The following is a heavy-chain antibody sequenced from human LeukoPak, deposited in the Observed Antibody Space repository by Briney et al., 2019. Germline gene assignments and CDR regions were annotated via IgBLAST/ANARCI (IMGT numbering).Heavy chain of an antibody. CDR3: ATAPSYGGYVRYFDY. V-gene: IGHV1-24*01. D-gene: IGHD5-12*01. CDR2: FDPEDGET. CDR1: GYTLTELS. J-gene: IGHJ4*02. Sequence: ASVKVSCKVSGYTLTELSMHWVRQAPGKGLEWMGGFDPEDGETIYAQKFQGRVTMIEDTSTDTAYMELSSLRSEDTAVYYCATAPSYGGYVRYFDYWGQGTLVTVSS.